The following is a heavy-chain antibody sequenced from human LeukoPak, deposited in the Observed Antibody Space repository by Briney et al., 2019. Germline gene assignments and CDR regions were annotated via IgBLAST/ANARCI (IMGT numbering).Heavy chain of an antibody. D-gene: IGHD3-10*01. J-gene: IGHJ4*02. CDR3: ARADRDYGSGSYYKDY. Sequence: GASVKVSCKASGYTFTGYYMHWVRQAPGQGLEWMGSIIPIFGTANYAQKSQGRVTTTTDESSSTAYMELSSLRSEDTAVYYCARADRDYGSGSYYKDYWGQGPLVTVSS. V-gene: IGHV1-69*05. CDR2: IIPIFGTA. CDR1: GYTFTGYY.